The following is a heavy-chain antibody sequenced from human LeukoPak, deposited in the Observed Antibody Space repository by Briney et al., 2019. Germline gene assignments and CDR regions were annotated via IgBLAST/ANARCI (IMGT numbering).Heavy chain of an antibody. CDR1: GYSFTSYW. CDR3: ARQQGTITIFGPFDY. CDR2: IYPGDSDT. J-gene: IGHJ4*02. D-gene: IGHD3-3*01. Sequence: GESLKISRKGSGYSFTSYWIGWVRQMPGKGLEWMGIIYPGDSDTRYSPSFQGQVTISADKSISTAYLQWSSLKASDTAMYYCARQQGTITIFGPFDYWGQGTLVTVSS. V-gene: IGHV5-51*01.